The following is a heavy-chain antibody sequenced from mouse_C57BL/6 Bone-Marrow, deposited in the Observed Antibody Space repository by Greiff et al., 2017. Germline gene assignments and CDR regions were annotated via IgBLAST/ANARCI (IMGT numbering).Heavy chain of an antibody. CDR3: ASPSTVVDGYFDV. V-gene: IGHV1-72*01. J-gene: IGHJ1*03. CDR1: GYTFTSYW. D-gene: IGHD1-1*01. Sequence: QVQLQQPGAELVKPGASVKLSCKASGYTFTSYWMHWVKQRPGRGLEWIGRIDPNSGGTKYNEKFKSKDTLTVDKPSSTAYMQLSSLTSADSAVYYCASPSTVVDGYFDVWGTGTTVTVSA. CDR2: IDPNSGGT.